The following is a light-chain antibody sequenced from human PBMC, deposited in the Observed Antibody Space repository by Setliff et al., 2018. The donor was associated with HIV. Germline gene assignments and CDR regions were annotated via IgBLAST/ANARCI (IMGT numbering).Light chain of an antibody. CDR1: QSVLYSSNNKTY. CDR2: WAS. V-gene: IGKV4-1*01. Sequence: DIVMTQSPDSLAVSLGERATINCKSSQSVLYSSNNKTYLAWYQQRPGQPPKLLIYWASTRESGVPDRFSGSGSGTDFTLTISSLQAEDMAVYYCQQYYSPPPTFGQGTKVDIK. J-gene: IGKJ1*01. CDR3: QQYYSPPPT.